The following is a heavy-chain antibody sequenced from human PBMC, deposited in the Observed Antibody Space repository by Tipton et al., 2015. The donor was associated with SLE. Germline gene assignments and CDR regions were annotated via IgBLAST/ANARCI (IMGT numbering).Heavy chain of an antibody. Sequence: TLSLTCTVSGGSINNYYWSWIRQPPGKGLEWIGYIYYSGSTNYNPSLKSRVTISVDTSKNQFSLKLSSVTAADTAVYYCAREEGDAYPNLVAFDIWGQGTMVTVSS. CDR1: GGSINNYY. CDR2: IYYSGST. CDR3: AREEGDAYPNLVAFDI. V-gene: IGHV4-59*01. J-gene: IGHJ3*02. D-gene: IGHD3-16*01.